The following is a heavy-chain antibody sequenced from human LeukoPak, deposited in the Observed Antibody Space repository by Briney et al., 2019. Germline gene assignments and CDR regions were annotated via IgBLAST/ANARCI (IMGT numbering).Heavy chain of an antibody. CDR2: IDNDGSDT. CDR3: ARGGYHHGFDM. CDR1: GFTFRNYW. J-gene: IGHJ3*02. D-gene: IGHD5-18*01. V-gene: IGHV3-74*01. Sequence: GGSLRLSCAASGFTFRNYWIHSVRQAPGKGLVWISRIDNDGSDTIYADSVKGGFTISRDNAKNTLYLPMNTLRAEDTAVYYCARGGYHHGFDMCGQGTMVSVSS.